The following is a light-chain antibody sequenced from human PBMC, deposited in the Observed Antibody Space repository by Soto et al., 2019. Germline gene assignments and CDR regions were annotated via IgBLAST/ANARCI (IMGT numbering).Light chain of an antibody. J-gene: IGKJ5*01. V-gene: IGKV3-15*01. CDR1: QSVSSN. CDR3: QQYYNWPRT. CDR2: GAS. Sequence: EIVMTQSPGTLSLSPGETAPSSCRASQSVSSNYVAWFHQKPGQAPRLLIYGASSRATGLPARFSGTGSGTEFTLTINSLQAEDSAVYYCQQYYNWPRTVGQGTQLEI.